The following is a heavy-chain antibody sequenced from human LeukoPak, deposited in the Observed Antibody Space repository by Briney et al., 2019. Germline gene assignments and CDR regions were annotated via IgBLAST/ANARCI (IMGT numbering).Heavy chain of an antibody. CDR1: GASMTSGSSD. CDR3: AREYSH. Sequence: SQTLSLTWTLSGASMTSGSSDSTWIRQPAGKGLEWIGLIYTSGSTNYNPSLQSRVTISLDTSKIQFSLKLSSVTTADTDVYACAREYSHWGQGTLVTVSS. J-gene: IGHJ4*02. V-gene: IGHV4-61*02. CDR2: IYTSGST. D-gene: IGHD2-21*01.